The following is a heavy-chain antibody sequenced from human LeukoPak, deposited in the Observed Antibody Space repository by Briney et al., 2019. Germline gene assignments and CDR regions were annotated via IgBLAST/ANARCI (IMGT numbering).Heavy chain of an antibody. CDR2: VYHSGST. D-gene: IGHD7-27*01. CDR1: GYSISSGSY. Sequence: SETLSLTCTVSGYSISSGSYWGWIRQPPGKGLEWIGSVYHSGSTYYNPSLKSRVTISEDTSKNQFSLKLSSVTAADTAVYYCARAGDLLYYMDVWGKGTTVTVSS. CDR3: ARAGDLLYYMDV. V-gene: IGHV4-38-2*02. J-gene: IGHJ6*03.